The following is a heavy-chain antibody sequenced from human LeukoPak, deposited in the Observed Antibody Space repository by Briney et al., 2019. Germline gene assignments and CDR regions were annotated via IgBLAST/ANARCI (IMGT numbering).Heavy chain of an antibody. CDR1: GYTFTSYG. CDR3: AREPPMARGVNYYYYYGMDV. CDR2: ISAYNGNT. Sequence: ASVKVSCKASGYTFTSYGISWVRQAPGQGLEWLGWISAYNGNTNYAQKLQGRVTMTTDTSTSTVNMELRSLRSDDTAVYYCAREPPMARGVNYYYYYGMDVWGQGTTVTVSS. J-gene: IGHJ6*02. V-gene: IGHV1-18*01. D-gene: IGHD3-10*01.